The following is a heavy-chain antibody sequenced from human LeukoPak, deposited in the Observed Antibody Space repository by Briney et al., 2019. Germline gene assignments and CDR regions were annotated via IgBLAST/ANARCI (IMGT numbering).Heavy chain of an antibody. CDR1: GGSISSGSYY. V-gene: IGHV4-61*02. Sequence: PSETLSLTCTVSGGSISSGSYYWSWIRQPAGKGLEWIGRIYSSGSTNYNPSLKSRVTISLDTSKNQFSLKLSSVTAADTAVYYCATLDGDYVPYYFDYWGQGTLVAVSS. CDR2: IYSSGST. D-gene: IGHD4-17*01. J-gene: IGHJ4*02. CDR3: ATLDGDYVPYYFDY.